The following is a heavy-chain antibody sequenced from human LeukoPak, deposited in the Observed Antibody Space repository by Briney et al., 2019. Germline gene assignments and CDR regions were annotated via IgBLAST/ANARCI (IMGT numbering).Heavy chain of an antibody. J-gene: IGHJ4*02. CDR3: ARSESGSHIDY. CDR1: GCIFSTST. Sequence: PGGSLRLSCAASGCIFSTSTMHWVRQPPGRGLEDVAGITDDGGYTSYANSVTGRFTISRDNSKTTVYLQMRSLRAEELALYYCARSESGSHIDYWGQGALVTVSS. V-gene: IGHV3-64*01. D-gene: IGHD3-10*01. CDR2: ITDDGGYT.